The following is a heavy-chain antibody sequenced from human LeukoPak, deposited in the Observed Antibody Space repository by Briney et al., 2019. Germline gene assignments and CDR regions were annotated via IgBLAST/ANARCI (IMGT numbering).Heavy chain of an antibody. CDR1: GGSISSSSYY. J-gene: IGHJ5*02. V-gene: IGHV4-39*07. Sequence: SETLSLTCTVSGGSISSSSYYWGWIRQPPGKGLEWIGSIYYSGSTYYNPSLKSRVTISVDTSKNQFSLKLSSVTAADTAVYYCARAEAGNWFDPWGQGTLVTVST. D-gene: IGHD6-25*01. CDR3: ARAEAGNWFDP. CDR2: IYYSGST.